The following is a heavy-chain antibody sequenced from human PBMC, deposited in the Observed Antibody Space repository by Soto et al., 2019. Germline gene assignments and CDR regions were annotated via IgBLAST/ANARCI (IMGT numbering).Heavy chain of an antibody. V-gene: IGHV3-7*03. CDR3: ARGEAIDY. Sequence: GGSLRLSCAASGFNFSFYWMSWVRQAPGKGLEWVANIKQDGGTQYYVDSVKGRFTISRDNAKNSLYLQMNNLRADDTAVYYCARGEAIDYWGQGTLVTVSS. J-gene: IGHJ4*02. CDR1: GFNFSFYW. CDR2: IKQDGGTQ.